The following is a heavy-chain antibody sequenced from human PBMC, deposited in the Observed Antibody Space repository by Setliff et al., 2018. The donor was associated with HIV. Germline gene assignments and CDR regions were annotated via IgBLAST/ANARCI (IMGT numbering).Heavy chain of an antibody. Sequence: GASVKVSCKASGYMFSDYGITWVRQAPGQGLEWMGRINPNSGGTKYAQKFQGRVTMTRDTSISTAYMELSSLRSEDTAVYYCARDFTGGDGYNFWDYWGQGTLVTVSS. V-gene: IGHV1-2*06. CDR2: INPNSGGT. CDR3: ARDFTGGDGYNFWDY. J-gene: IGHJ4*02. CDR1: GYMFSDYG. D-gene: IGHD3-3*01.